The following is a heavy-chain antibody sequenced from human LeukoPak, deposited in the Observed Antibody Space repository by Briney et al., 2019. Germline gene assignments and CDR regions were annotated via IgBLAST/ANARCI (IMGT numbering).Heavy chain of an antibody. V-gene: IGHV6-1*01. CDR3: ARWSSSWYYLHDAFDI. D-gene: IGHD6-13*01. J-gene: IGHJ3*02. CDR2: TYYRSKWYN. CDR1: GDSVSSNSAA. Sequence: SQTLSLTCAISGDSVSSNSAAWNWIRQSPSRGLEWLGRTYYRSKWYNDYAVSVKSRITINPDTSKNQFSLQLNSVTPEDTAVYYCARWSSSWYYLHDAFDIWGQGTTVTVSS.